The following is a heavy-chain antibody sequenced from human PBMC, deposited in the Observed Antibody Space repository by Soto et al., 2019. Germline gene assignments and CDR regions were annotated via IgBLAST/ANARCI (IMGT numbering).Heavy chain of an antibody. CDR3: ARAATPQYYGMDV. V-gene: IGHV4-30-2*01. CDR1: GGSISSGGYS. CDR2: IYHSGST. Sequence: SETLSLTCAVSGGSISSGGYSWSWIRQPPGKGLEWIGYIYHSGSTYYNPSLKSRVTISVDRSKNQFSLKLSSVTAADTAVYYCARAATPQYYGMDVWGQGTTVTVSS. J-gene: IGHJ6*02. D-gene: IGHD2-15*01.